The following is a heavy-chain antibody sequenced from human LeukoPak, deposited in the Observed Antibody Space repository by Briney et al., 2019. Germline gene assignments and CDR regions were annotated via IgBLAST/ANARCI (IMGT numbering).Heavy chain of an antibody. CDR3: ARDPSNTSGRYTYFDY. CDR2: ISAFNGET. J-gene: IGHJ4*02. CDR1: GYTFTSHG. V-gene: IGHV1-18*01. Sequence: ASVKASCTTYGYTFTSHGISWVRQAPGQGLEWMGWISAFNGETHYAQNLQGRVTMTTDTSTSTAYMELRSLRSDDTAVYYCARDPSNTSGRYTYFDYWGQGTLVTVSS. D-gene: IGHD3-16*02.